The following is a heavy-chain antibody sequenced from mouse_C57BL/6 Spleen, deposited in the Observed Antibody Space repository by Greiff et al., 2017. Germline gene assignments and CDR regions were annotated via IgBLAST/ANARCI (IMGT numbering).Heavy chain of an antibody. D-gene: IGHD1-1*01. V-gene: IGHV1-61*01. J-gene: IGHJ2*01. Sequence: QVQLQQPGAELVRPGSSVKLSCKASGYTFTSYWLDWVKQRPGQGLEWIGNIYPSDSETHYNQKFKDKATLTVDKSSSTAYMQLSSLTSEDSAVYYCARGLSYYGELGGTYWGQGTTLTVSS. CDR1: GYTFTSYW. CDR2: IYPSDSET. CDR3: ARGLSYYGELGGTY.